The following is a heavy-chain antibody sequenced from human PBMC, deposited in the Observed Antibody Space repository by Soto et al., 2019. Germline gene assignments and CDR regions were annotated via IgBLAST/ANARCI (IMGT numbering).Heavy chain of an antibody. J-gene: IGHJ5*02. Sequence: EVQLLESGGGLVQPGGSLRLSCAASGFTISNNAMNWVRQPPGKGLEWVSAISGSGGTTYYIDSVKGRFTISRDNSKNTLYLQMNSLRAEDTAVYYCAKERGMGVAGRLAPWGQGTLVTVSS. D-gene: IGHD6-19*01. CDR3: AKERGMGVAGRLAP. V-gene: IGHV3-23*01. CDR1: GFTISNNA. CDR2: ISGSGGTT.